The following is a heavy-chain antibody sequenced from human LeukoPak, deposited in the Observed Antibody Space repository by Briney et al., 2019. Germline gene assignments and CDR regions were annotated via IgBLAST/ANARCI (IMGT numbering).Heavy chain of an antibody. CDR2: ISSSSSYI. V-gene: IGHV3-21*01. Sequence: GGSLRLSCAASGFTFSSYSMNWVRQAPGKGLEWVSSISSSSSYIYYADSVKGRFTISRDNAKNSLYLQMNSLRAEDTAVYYCARDRRHSGYGHFDYWGQGTLVTVSS. J-gene: IGHJ4*02. D-gene: IGHD5-12*01. CDR3: ARDRRHSGYGHFDY. CDR1: GFTFSSYS.